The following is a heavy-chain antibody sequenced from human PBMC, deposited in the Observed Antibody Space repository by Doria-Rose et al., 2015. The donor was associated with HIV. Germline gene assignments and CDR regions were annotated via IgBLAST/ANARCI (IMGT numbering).Heavy chain of an antibody. V-gene: IGHV3-9*01. J-gene: IGHJ6*03. CDR2: ISWDSGAK. CDR1: GFSFESYA. D-gene: IGHD3-3*01. CDR3: AKAPIIGPKYYFYMDV. Sequence: VQLVHSGGGLVQPGRSLRLSCVGSGFSFESYAVHWVRLAPGKGLEWVAGISWDSGAKGNADSVEGRFAISRDNAKKSVYLEMRSLRPEDTAFYYCAKAPIIGPKYYFYMDVWGKGTSVTVSS.